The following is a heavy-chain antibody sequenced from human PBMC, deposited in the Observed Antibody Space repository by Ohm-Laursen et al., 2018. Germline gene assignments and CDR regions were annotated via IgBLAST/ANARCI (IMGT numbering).Heavy chain of an antibody. D-gene: IGHD3-3*01. J-gene: IGHJ4*02. CDR1: GGSISSYY. CDR3: ARHMRYYDFWSGYSKYYFDY. V-gene: IGHV4-59*08. Sequence: GTLSLTCTVSGGSISSYYRSWIRQPPGKGLEWIGYIYYSGSTNYNPSLKSRVTISVDTSKNQFSLKLSSVTAADTAVYYCARHMRYYDFWSGYSKYYFDYWGQGTLVTVSS. CDR2: IYYSGST.